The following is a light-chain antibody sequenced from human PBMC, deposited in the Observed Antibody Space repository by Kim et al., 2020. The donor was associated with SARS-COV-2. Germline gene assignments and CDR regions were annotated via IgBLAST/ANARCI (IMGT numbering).Light chain of an antibody. CDR1: QDIRND. Sequence: ASVGDRVTITCRASQDIRNDLGWYQQNPGRAPKRLIYGASSLQSGVPSRFSGSGSGTEFTLTINSLQPEDFATYYCQQLKTYPITFGQGTRLEIK. CDR2: GAS. J-gene: IGKJ5*01. V-gene: IGKV1-17*01. CDR3: QQLKTYPIT.